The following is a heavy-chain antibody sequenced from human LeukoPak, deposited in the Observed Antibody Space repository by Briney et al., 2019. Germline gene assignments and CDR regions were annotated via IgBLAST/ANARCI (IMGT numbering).Heavy chain of an antibody. CDR1: GGTFSSYA. CDR2: IIPIFGTA. D-gene: IGHD6-19*01. CDR3: ARDPTYSSGWYGGGY. J-gene: IGHJ4*02. V-gene: IGHV1-69*01. Sequence: GSSVKVSCKASGGTFSSYAISWVRQAPGQGLEWMGGIIPIFGTANYAQKFQGRVTITVDESTSTAYMELSSLRSEDTAVYYCARDPTYSSGWYGGGYWGQGTLVTVSS.